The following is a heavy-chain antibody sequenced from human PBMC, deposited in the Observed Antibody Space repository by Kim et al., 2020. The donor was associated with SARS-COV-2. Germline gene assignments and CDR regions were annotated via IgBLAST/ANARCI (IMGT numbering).Heavy chain of an antibody. V-gene: IGHV4-31*03. CDR3: ARAGITMVRGAGTNWFDP. Sequence: SETLSLTCTVSGGSISSGGYYWSWIRQHPGKGLEWIGYIYYSGSTYYNPSLKSRVTISVDTSKNQFSLKLSSVTAADTAVYYCARAGITMVRGAGTNWFDPWGQGTLVTVSS. CDR2: IYYSGST. CDR1: GGSISSGGYY. J-gene: IGHJ5*02. D-gene: IGHD3-10*01.